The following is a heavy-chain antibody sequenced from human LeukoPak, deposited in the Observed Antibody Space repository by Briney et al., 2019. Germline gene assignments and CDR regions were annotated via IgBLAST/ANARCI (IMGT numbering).Heavy chain of an antibody. CDR1: GGSFSGYY. J-gene: IGHJ3*02. V-gene: IGHV4-34*01. Sequence: SETLSLTCAVYGGSFSGYYWSWIRQPPGKGLEWIGEINHSGSTNYNPSLKSRVTISVDTSKNQFSLKLSSVTAADTAVYYCSRGPQWLGAFDIWGQGTMFTVSS. CDR3: SRGPQWLGAFDI. D-gene: IGHD6-19*01. CDR2: INHSGST.